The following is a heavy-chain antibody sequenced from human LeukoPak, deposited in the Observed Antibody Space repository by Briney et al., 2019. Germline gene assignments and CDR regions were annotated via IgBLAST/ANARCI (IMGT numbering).Heavy chain of an antibody. CDR1: GGSISSSSYY. J-gene: IGHJ5*02. Sequence: SETLSLTCTVSGGSISSSSYYWGWIRQPPGKGLEWIGSIYYSGSTYYNPSLKSRVTISVDTSKNQFSLKLSSVTAADTAVYYCARAHYDSSGYYYGGRSTRNWFDLWGQGTLVTVSS. CDR2: IYYSGST. D-gene: IGHD3-22*01. CDR3: ARAHYDSSGYYYGGRSTRNWFDL. V-gene: IGHV4-39*07.